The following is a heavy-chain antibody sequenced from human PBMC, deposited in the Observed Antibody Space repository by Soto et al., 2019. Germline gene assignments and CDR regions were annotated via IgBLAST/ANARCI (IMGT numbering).Heavy chain of an antibody. V-gene: IGHV3-23*01. J-gene: IGHJ5*02. CDR3: AKGDIVLMVYAMGWFDP. Sequence: EVQLLESGGGLVQPGGSLRLSCAASGFTFSSYAMSWVRQAPGKGLEWVSAISGSGGSTYYADSVKGRFTISRDNSXNXXDLQMNSLRAEDTAVYYCAKGDIVLMVYAMGWFDPWGQGTLVTVSS. CDR2: ISGSGGST. CDR1: GFTFSSYA. D-gene: IGHD2-8*01.